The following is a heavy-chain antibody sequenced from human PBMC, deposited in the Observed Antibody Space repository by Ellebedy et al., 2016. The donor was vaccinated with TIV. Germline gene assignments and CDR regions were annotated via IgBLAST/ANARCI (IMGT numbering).Heavy chain of an antibody. CDR3: ARAGEKWELNY. CDR2: IYAGGTT. J-gene: IGHJ4*02. D-gene: IGHD1-26*01. CDR1: GFSVTNNY. Sequence: GGSLRLSCAASGFSVTNNYMSWVRQAPGQGLEWVSLIYAGGTTNYADSVKGRFTVSRDGSKNTLYLEMNSLRLDDTAVYYCARAGEKWELNYWGQGALVTVSS. V-gene: IGHV3-53*05.